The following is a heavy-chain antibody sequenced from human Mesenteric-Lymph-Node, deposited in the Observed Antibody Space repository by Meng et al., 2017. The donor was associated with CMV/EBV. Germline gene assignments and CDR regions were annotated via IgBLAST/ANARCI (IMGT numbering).Heavy chain of an antibody. V-gene: IGHV3-30-3*01. D-gene: IGHD3-3*01. CDR1: GFTFSSYA. CDR3: AKDQGGGEAYYDFWSAPYGMDV. CDR2: ISYDGSNK. Sequence: GGSLRLSCAASGFTFSSYAMHWVRQAPGKGLEWVAVISYDGSNKYYADSVKGRFTISRDNSKNTLYLQMNSLRAEDTAVFYCAKDQGGGEAYYDFWSAPYGMDVWGQGTTVTVSS. J-gene: IGHJ6*02.